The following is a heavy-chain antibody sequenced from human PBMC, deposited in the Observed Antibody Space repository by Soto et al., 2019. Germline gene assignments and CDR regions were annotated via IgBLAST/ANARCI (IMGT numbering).Heavy chain of an antibody. J-gene: IGHJ4*02. CDR3: SRGILV. CDR1: GGSINSGGYC. D-gene: IGHD5-18*01. Sequence: QVQLQESGPGLVKPSQTLSLTCPVSGGSINSGGYCWSWIRQHPGKGLDWIGCISYGGSTSYNPSLKSRVTISVDTSKNQFSLKLTSVTAADTSVYYCSRGILVWGQGALITGSS. CDR2: ISYGGST. V-gene: IGHV4-31*03.